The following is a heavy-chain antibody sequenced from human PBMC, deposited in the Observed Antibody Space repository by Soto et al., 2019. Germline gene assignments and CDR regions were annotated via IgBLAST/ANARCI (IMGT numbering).Heavy chain of an antibody. CDR2: ISYDGSNK. CDR1: GFTFSSYA. CDR3: ARDSDGYYYDSSGYFDFDY. D-gene: IGHD3-22*01. V-gene: IGHV3-30-3*01. J-gene: IGHJ4*02. Sequence: PGGSLRLSCAASGFTFSSYAMHWVRQAPGKGLEWVAVISYDGSNKYYADSVKGRFTISRDNSKNTLYLQMNSLRAEDTAVYYCARDSDGYYYDSSGYFDFDYWGQGTLVTVSS.